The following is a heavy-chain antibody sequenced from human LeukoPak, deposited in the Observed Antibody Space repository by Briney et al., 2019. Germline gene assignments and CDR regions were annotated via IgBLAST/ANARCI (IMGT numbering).Heavy chain of an antibody. CDR3: ARGDCSSTSCLYYYYYYMDV. CDR1: GGSISSYY. J-gene: IGHJ6*03. CDR2: IYYSGST. Sequence: SETLSLTCTVSGGSISSYYWSWIRQPPGKGLEWIGYIYYSGSTNYNSSLKSRVTISVDTSKNQFSLKLSSVTAADTAVYYCARGDCSSTSCLYYYYYYMDVWGKGTTVTVSS. V-gene: IGHV4-59*01. D-gene: IGHD2-2*01.